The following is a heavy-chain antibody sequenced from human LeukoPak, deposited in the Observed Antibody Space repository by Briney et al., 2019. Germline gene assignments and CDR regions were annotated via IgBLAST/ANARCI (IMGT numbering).Heavy chain of an antibody. V-gene: IGHV4-59*01. CDR2: IYYSGST. D-gene: IGHD3-10*01. Sequence: SETLSLTCTVSGGSISSYYWSWIRQPPGKGLEWIGYIYYSGSTNYNPSLKSRVTISVDTSKNQFSLKLSSVTAADTAVYYCARDSFTMVRGVTINWFDPWGQGTLVTVSS. CDR3: ARDSFTMVRGVTINWFDP. CDR1: GGSISSYY. J-gene: IGHJ5*02.